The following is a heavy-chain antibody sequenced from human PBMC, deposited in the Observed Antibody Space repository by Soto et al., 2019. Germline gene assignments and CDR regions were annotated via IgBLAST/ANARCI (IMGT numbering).Heavy chain of an antibody. CDR2: SSGRGGST. Sequence: LRLSCAASGFTFSSYAMSWVRQAQGEGLEWVSASSGRGGSTYYADSVKGRFTISRDNYKNTLYLQMNSLRAEDTAVYYCAAPSTNYDYSSGYYPTAEDFQHGGQGTLVTVAS. V-gene: IGHV3-23*01. CDR3: AAPSTNYDYSSGYYPTAEDFQH. J-gene: IGHJ1*01. D-gene: IGHD3-22*01. CDR1: GFTFSSYA.